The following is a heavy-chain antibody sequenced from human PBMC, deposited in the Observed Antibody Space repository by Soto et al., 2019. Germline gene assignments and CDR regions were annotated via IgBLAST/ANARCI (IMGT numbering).Heavy chain of an antibody. CDR2: ISWNSGSI. V-gene: IGHV3-9*01. J-gene: IGHJ6*03. CDR3: AKCEADYGDYGSVRGYYYMDV. D-gene: IGHD4-17*01. CDR1: GFTFDDYA. Sequence: GGSLRLSCAASGFTFDDYAMHWVRQAPGKGLEWVSGISWNSGSIGYADSVKGRFTISRDNAKNSLYLQMNSLRAEDTALYYCAKCEADYGDYGSVRGYYYMDVWGKGTTVTVSS.